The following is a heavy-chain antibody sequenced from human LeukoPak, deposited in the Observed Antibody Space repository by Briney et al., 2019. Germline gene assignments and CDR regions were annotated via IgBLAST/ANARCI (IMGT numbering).Heavy chain of an antibody. CDR1: GYTFIHYG. CDR2: TSYNGNT. Sequence: ASVKVSCKASGYTFIHYGISWVGQAPGLGLEWMGWTSYNGNTHYPQKFQDRVTMTTDRSATTAYMKLRSIESDDTAVYYCARHSGSGWQALGYWGQGTLVTVSS. CDR3: ARHSGSGWQALGY. V-gene: IGHV1-18*04. J-gene: IGHJ4*02. D-gene: IGHD1-26*01.